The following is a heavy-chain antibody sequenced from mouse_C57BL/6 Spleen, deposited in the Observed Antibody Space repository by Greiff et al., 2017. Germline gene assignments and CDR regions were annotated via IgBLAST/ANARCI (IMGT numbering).Heavy chain of an antibody. CDR1: GYTFTSYW. J-gene: IGHJ2*01. V-gene: IGHV1-69*01. CDR3: ARYYDGHFDY. Sequence: QVQLQQPGAELVMPGASVKLSCKASGYTFTSYWMHWVKQRPGQGLEWIGEIDPSDSYTNYNQKFKDKSTLTVDKSSSTAYMQLSSLTSEDSAVYYCARYYDGHFDYWGQGTTLTVSS. D-gene: IGHD1-1*01. CDR2: IDPSDSYT.